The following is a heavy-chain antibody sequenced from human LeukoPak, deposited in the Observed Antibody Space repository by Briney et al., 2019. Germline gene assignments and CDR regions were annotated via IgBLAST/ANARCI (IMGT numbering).Heavy chain of an antibody. CDR1: GYTFTSYA. Sequence: ASVKVSCKASGYTFTSYAMHWVRQAPGQRLEWMGWINAGNGNTKYSQKFQGRVTITRDTSAGTAYMELSSLRSEDTAVYYCAAVRGVIGGYYFDYWGQGTLVTVSS. J-gene: IGHJ4*02. D-gene: IGHD3-10*01. CDR3: AAVRGVIGGYYFDY. V-gene: IGHV1-3*01. CDR2: INAGNGNT.